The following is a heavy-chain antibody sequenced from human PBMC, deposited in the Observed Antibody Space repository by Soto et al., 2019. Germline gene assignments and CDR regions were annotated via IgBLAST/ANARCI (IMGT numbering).Heavy chain of an antibody. CDR1: GFTFGDYA. CDR2: IRSKAYGGTT. J-gene: IGHJ3*02. D-gene: IGHD1-7*01. V-gene: IGHV3-49*03. Sequence: PGGSLRLSCTASGFTFGDYAMSWFRQAPGKGLEWVGFIRSKAYGGTTEYAASVKGRFTISRDDSKSIAYLQMNSLKTEDTAVYYCTRDRWNSLIDAFDIWGQGKMVTVS. CDR3: TRDRWNSLIDAFDI.